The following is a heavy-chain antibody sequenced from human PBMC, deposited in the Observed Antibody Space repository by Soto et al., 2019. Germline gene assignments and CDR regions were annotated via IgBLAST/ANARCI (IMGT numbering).Heavy chain of an antibody. V-gene: IGHV3-30*18. Sequence: GGSLRLSCAASGFTFSSYGMHWVRQAPGKGLEWVAVISYDGSNKYYADSVKGRFTISRDNSKNTLYLQMNSLRAEDTAVYYCAKDLAIFALDLVVWGNFDYWGQGTLVTVSS. CDR2: ISYDGSNK. CDR1: GFTFSSYG. D-gene: IGHD3-16*01. CDR3: AKDLAIFALDLVVWGNFDY. J-gene: IGHJ4*02.